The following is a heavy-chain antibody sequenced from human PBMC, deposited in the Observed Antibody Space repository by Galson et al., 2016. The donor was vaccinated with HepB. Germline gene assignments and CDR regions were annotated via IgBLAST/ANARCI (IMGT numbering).Heavy chain of an antibody. J-gene: IGHJ4*02. CDR2: IIPLLGKP. V-gene: IGHV1-69*13. D-gene: IGHD2-21*01. Sequence: SVKVSCKASGGTLSSNALSWVRQAPGQGFEWMGGIIPLLGKPHYAQKFQGRVTMTADEFTSTAYMELSSLSVQDTAVYSCARVHCDYRSPYSDYWGQGILVTVSS. CDR3: ARVHCDYRSPYSDY. CDR1: GGTLSSNA.